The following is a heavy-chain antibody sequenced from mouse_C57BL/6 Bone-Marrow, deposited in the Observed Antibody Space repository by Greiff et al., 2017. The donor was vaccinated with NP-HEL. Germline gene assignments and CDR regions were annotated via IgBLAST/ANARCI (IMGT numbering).Heavy chain of an antibody. V-gene: IGHV1-15*01. Sequence: VQLQQSGAELVRPGASVTLSCKASGYTFTDYEMHWVKQTPVHGLEWIGAIDPETGGTAYNQKFKGKAILTADKSSSTAYMELRSLTSEDSAVYYCTRVTTVVEDYCAMDYWGQGTSVTVSS. CDR2: IDPETGGT. D-gene: IGHD1-1*01. J-gene: IGHJ4*01. CDR3: TRVTTVVEDYCAMDY. CDR1: GYTFTDYE.